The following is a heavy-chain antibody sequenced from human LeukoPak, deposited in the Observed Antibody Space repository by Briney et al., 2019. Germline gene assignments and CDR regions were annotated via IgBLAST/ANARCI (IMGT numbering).Heavy chain of an antibody. CDR1: DGSISSSSYF. CDR3: SRSVATSYYYYGMHV. Sequence: SETLSLTCTVSDGSISSSSYFWVWIRQPPGMRLEWVGNIHYSGSTFYNPSLKSRVTISVDTSKNQFSLKLSSVTAADTAVYYCSRSVATSYYYYGMHVWGQGTTVTVSS. V-gene: IGHV4-39*01. J-gene: IGHJ6*02. CDR2: IHYSGST.